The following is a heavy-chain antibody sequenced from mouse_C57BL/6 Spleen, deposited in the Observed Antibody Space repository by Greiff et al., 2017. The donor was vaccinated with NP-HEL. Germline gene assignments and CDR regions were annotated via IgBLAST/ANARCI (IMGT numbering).Heavy chain of an antibody. CDR1: GYSFTGYY. CDR3: AREVGRAAQAYYYAMDY. J-gene: IGHJ4*01. Sequence: EVKLMESGPELVKPGASVKISCKASGYSFTGYYMNWVKQSPEKSLEWIGEINPSTGGTTYNQKVKAKATLTVDKSSSTAYMQLKSLTSEDAAVYYCAREVGRAAQAYYYAMDYWGQGTSVTVSS. D-gene: IGHD3-2*02. V-gene: IGHV1-42*01. CDR2: INPSTGGT.